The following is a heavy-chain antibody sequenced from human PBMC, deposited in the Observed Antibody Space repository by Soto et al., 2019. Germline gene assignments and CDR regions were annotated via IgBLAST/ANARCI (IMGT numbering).Heavy chain of an antibody. CDR2: INAGNGNT. J-gene: IGHJ6*02. V-gene: IGHV1-3*01. D-gene: IGHD2-2*01. CDR3: ASAYQPLDV. CDR1: GYTFTSYA. Sequence: QVQLVQSGAEVKKPGASVKVSCKASGYTFTSYAMHWVRQAPGQRLEWMGWINAGNGNTKYSQKFQGSVTITRDTSSRTAYMELSSLSSEDTAVYSSASAYQPLDVWGQGTPVTVSS.